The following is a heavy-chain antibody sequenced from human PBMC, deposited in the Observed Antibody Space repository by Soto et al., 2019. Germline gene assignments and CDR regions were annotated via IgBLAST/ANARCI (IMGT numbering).Heavy chain of an antibody. J-gene: IGHJ6*02. D-gene: IGHD6-13*01. Sequence: ASVKVSCKASGYTLTSYYMHWVRQAPGQGLEWMGIINPSGGSTSYAQKFQGRVTMTRDTSTSTVYMELSSLRSEDTAVYYCARDRGVSGSSWSIYYYYGMDVWGQGTTVTVSS. CDR3: ARDRGVSGSSWSIYYYYGMDV. CDR1: GYTLTSYY. CDR2: INPSGGST. V-gene: IGHV1-46*01.